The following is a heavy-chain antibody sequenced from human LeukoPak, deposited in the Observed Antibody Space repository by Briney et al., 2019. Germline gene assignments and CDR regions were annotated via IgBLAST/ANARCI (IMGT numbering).Heavy chain of an antibody. Sequence: SETLSLTCAVSGYSITSGYYWGWIRQPPGKGLGWIVSIHHSGITYYDSSLRSRVTISVDTSKDQFSLKLSSATAADAAVYFCARHSVPQNFFYMDVWGKGITVTVS. CDR2: IHHSGIT. J-gene: IGHJ6*03. CDR3: ARHSVPQNFFYMDV. D-gene: IGHD5/OR15-5a*01. CDR1: GYSITSGYY. V-gene: IGHV4-38-2*01.